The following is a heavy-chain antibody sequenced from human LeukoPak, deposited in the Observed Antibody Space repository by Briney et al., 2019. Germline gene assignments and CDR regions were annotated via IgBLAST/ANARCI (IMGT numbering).Heavy chain of an antibody. D-gene: IGHD4-11*01. CDR3: ARTLQSYYYAMDV. Sequence: SETLSLTCAVSGDSVSGYYWSWIRQPPGKGLEWIGYVFYSGRTNYNPSLKSRVTISEDTSTNQFSLRLSSVTAADTAVYYCARTLQSYYYAMDVWGQGTTVTISS. CDR2: VFYSGRT. J-gene: IGHJ6*02. V-gene: IGHV4-59*02. CDR1: GDSVSGYY.